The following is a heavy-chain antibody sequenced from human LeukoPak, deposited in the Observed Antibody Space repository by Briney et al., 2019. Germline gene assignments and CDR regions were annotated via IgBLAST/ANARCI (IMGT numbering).Heavy chain of an antibody. V-gene: IGHV3-20*04. J-gene: IGHJ4*02. CDR3: ARTSYYCSGGSCYSDYLDY. CDR2: INWNGSGA. CDR1: GFTFDDYG. D-gene: IGHD2-15*01. Sequence: PGGSLRLSCAASGFTFDDYGMSWVRQVPGKGLEWVSGINWNGSGAGYADSVKGRFTISRDNAKNSLYLQMNSLRAEDTALYYCARTSYYCSGGSCYSDYLDYWGQGTLVTVSS.